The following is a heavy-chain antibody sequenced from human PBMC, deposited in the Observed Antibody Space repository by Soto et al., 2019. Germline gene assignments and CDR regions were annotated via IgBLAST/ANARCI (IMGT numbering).Heavy chain of an antibody. CDR1: GFTFSSYA. Sequence: PGGSLRLSCAASGFTFSSYAMSWVRQAPGRGLEWVSAISGSGGSTYYADSVKGRFTISRDNSKNTLYLQMSSLRAEDTAVYYCAKAVGWFLELLSTYYYYYMDVRGKGTTDTVSS. CDR2: ISGSGGST. D-gene: IGHD3-10*01. V-gene: IGHV3-23*01. J-gene: IGHJ6*03. CDR3: AKAVGWFLELLSTYYYYYMDV.